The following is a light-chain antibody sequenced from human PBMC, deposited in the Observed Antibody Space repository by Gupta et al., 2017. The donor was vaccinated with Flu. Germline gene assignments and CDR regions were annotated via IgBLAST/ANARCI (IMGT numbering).Light chain of an antibody. CDR2: EDT. CDR1: KLEDKY. Sequence: TCYGDKLEDKYTSWYQQMPGQSPVLVIYEDTKRPSGIPERFSGSSSRNTATLTISGTQALDEADYYCQAWDSSSVVFGGGTKLTVL. V-gene: IGLV3-1*01. CDR3: QAWDSSSVV. J-gene: IGLJ2*01.